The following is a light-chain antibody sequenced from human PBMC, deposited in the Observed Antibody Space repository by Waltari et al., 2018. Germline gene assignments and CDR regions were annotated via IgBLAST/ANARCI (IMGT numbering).Light chain of an antibody. CDR2: ATS. CDR3: QQYNNWPPSLT. CDR1: QSVSSSY. J-gene: IGKJ4*01. V-gene: IGKV3-20*01. Sequence: EAVLTQSPGTLSLSPGERVTLSCRASQSVSSSYLAWYQQKPGQAPRLLIYATSTRATGIPDRFSGSGSGTDFTLTISRLEPEDFAVYYCQQYNNWPPSLTFGGGTKVEIQ.